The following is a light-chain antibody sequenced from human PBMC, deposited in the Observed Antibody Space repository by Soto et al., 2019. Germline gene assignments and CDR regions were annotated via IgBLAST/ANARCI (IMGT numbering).Light chain of an antibody. CDR2: DAS. J-gene: IGKJ3*01. CDR3: QKYNSAPRT. V-gene: IGKV1-5*01. CDR1: HNINRW. Sequence: DIPMTPSSSIMSESVGARVPITCRASHNINRWLAWYQQKPGKAPKLLIYDASRLESGVPSRFGGSGSGTEFTLSISSLQPEDVATYYCQKYNSAPRTFGPGTKVDI.